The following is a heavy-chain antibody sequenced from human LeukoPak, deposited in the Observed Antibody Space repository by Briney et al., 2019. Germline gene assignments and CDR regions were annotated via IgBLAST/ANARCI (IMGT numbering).Heavy chain of an antibody. J-gene: IGHJ6*03. CDR1: GFTFSSYE. CDR3: TRVEESATTAAIIRKYSYYYYYMDV. CDR2: IKQDGSEK. Sequence: AGGSLRLSCAASGFTFSSYEMNWVRQAPGKGLEWVANIKQDGSEKHYVDSVKGRFTISRDNAKNSLYLQMSSLRAEDTAVYYCTRVEESATTAAIIRKYSYYYYYMDVWGKGNTVTVSS. D-gene: IGHD4-11*01. V-gene: IGHV3-7*01.